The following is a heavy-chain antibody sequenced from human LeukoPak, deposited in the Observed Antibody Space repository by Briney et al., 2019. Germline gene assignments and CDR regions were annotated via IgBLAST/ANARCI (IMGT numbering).Heavy chain of an antibody. CDR2: INTNSGGT. CDR3: ARYFSNKDYFDY. J-gene: IGHJ4*02. V-gene: IGHV1-2*04. CDR1: GYTFTGYY. Sequence: ASVKVSCKASGYTFTGYYMHWVRQAPGQGPEWMGWINTNSGGTKYAQKFQGWVTMTRDTSISTAYMELTRLTSDDTAVYYCARYFSNKDYFDYWGQGTLVTVSS. D-gene: IGHD2/OR15-2a*01.